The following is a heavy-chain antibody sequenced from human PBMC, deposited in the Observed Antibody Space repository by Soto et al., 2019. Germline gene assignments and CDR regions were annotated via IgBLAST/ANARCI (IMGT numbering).Heavy chain of an antibody. Sequence: GGSLRLSCAASGFTVSSNYMSWVRQAPGKGLEWVSVIYSGGSTYYADSVKGRFTISRDNSKNTLYLQMNSLRAEDTAVYYCARDRSLHLYYSSYGMDVWGQGTTVIVSS. CDR3: ARDRSLHLYYSSYGMDV. D-gene: IGHD6-13*01. CDR2: IYSGGST. CDR1: GFTVSSNY. J-gene: IGHJ6*02. V-gene: IGHV3-66*01.